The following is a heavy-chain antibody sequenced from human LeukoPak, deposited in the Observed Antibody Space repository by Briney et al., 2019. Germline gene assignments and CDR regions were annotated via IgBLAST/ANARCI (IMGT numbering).Heavy chain of an antibody. V-gene: IGHV5-51*01. CDR1: GYNFTSYW. Sequence: ESLKISCKWSGYNFTSYWIGWVRQMPRKGLEWMGIIYPGDSDTRYSPSFQGQVTISADKSISTAYPQWSSLKASDTAMYYCARHGDGSGWSQIDYWGQGTVVTVSS. D-gene: IGHD6-19*01. CDR3: ARHGDGSGWSQIDY. CDR2: IYPGDSDT. J-gene: IGHJ4*02.